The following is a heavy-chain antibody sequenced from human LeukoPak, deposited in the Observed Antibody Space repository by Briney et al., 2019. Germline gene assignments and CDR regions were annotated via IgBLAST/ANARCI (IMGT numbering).Heavy chain of an antibody. CDR1: GYTFTSYY. CDR2: INPSGGST. D-gene: IGHD1-1*01. CDR3: ARTQLQLVWSDP. J-gene: IGHJ5*02. V-gene: IGHV1-46*01. Sequence: ASVKVSCKASGYTFTSYYVHWVRQAPGQGLEWMGVINPSGGSTSYAQKFQGRVTMTRDTSTSTVYMELSSLRSEDTAVYYCARTQLQLVWSDPWGQGTLVTVSS.